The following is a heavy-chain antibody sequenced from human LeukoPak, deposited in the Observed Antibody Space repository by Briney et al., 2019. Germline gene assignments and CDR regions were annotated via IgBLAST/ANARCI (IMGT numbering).Heavy chain of an antibody. V-gene: IGHV1-24*01. CDR3: ATDSDTAMERGYDASDI. Sequence: ASVKVSCKVSGYTLTELSMHWVRQAPGKGLEWMGGFDPEDGETIYAQKFQGRVTMTEDTSTDTAYMELSSLRSEDTAVYYCATDSDTAMERGYDASDIWGQGTMVTVSS. J-gene: IGHJ3*02. CDR2: FDPEDGET. CDR1: GYTLTELS. D-gene: IGHD5-18*01.